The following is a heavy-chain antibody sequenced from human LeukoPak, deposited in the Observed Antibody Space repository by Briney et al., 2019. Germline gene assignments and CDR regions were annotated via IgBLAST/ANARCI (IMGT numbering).Heavy chain of an antibody. V-gene: IGHV3-30*04. Sequence: PGRSLRLSCAASGFTFSSYAFHWVRQAPGKGLEWVSVISDDGSNKYYADSVKGRFTISRDNSKNTLYVQMSSLRAEDTAVYYCAGERFATTGTGWFDPWGQGTLVTVSS. J-gene: IGHJ5*02. CDR2: ISDDGSNK. CDR3: AGERFATTGTGWFDP. D-gene: IGHD1-1*01. CDR1: GFTFSSYA.